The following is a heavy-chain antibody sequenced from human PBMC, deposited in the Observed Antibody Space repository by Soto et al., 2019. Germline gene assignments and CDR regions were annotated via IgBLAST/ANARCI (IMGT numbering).Heavy chain of an antibody. J-gene: IGHJ6*02. Sequence: EVQLLESGGGLVQPGGSLRLSCAASGFTFSSYAMSWVRQAPGKGLEWVSAISGSGGSTYYADSVKGRFTISRDNAKNTLYLQMNSLRAEDTAVYYCAKRIACFGIAARPLRGFDVWGQGTTVTVSS. CDR2: ISGSGGST. CDR3: AKRIACFGIAARPLRGFDV. D-gene: IGHD6-6*01. V-gene: IGHV3-23*01. CDR1: GFTFSSYA.